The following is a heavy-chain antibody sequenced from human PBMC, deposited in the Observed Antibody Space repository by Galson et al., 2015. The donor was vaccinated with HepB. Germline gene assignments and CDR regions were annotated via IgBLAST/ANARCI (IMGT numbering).Heavy chain of an antibody. D-gene: IGHD3-16*01. CDR2: ISWNSGSI. CDR3: AKACMIRDYYGMDV. CDR1: GFTFDDYA. Sequence: SLRLSCAASGFTFDDYAMHWVRQAPGKGLEWVSGISWNSGSIGYADSVKGRFTISRDNAKNSLYLQMNSLRAEDTALYYCAKACMIRDYYGMDVWGQGTTVTVSS. V-gene: IGHV3-9*01. J-gene: IGHJ6*02.